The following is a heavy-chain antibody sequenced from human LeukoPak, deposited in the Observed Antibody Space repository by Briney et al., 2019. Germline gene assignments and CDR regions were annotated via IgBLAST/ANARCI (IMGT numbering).Heavy chain of an antibody. V-gene: IGHV3-11*01. CDR2: ISTTGTTI. Sequence: GGSLRLSCAASGFTFSDYYMSWIRQAPGKGLEWLSYISTTGTTIYYADSVKGRFTISRDNTKNSLYLHLNSLRAEDTAVYFCAKFEGATIPGWFNDYWGQGILVTVSS. D-gene: IGHD6-19*01. CDR1: GFTFSDYY. J-gene: IGHJ4*02. CDR3: AKFEGATIPGWFNDY.